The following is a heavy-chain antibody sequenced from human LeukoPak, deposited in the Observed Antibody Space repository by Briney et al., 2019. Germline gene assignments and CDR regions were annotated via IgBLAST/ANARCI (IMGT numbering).Heavy chain of an antibody. V-gene: IGHV3-48*01. CDR3: ARAKGYSYGPANFDY. Sequence: PGGSLRLSCAASGFTFSSYSMNWVRQAPGKGLEWVSYISSSSSTIYYADSVKGRFTISRDNAKNSLYLQMNSLRAEDTAVYYCARAKGYSYGPANFDYWGQGTLVTVSS. J-gene: IGHJ4*02. CDR2: ISSSSSTI. CDR1: GFTFSSYS. D-gene: IGHD5-18*01.